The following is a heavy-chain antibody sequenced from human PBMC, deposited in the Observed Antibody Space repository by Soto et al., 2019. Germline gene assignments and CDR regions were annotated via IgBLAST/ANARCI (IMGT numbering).Heavy chain of an antibody. Sequence: KASETLSLTCTVSDGSVSNSYWNWIRQPPGKGLEWIGYIYYSGTTNYNPSLKSRVTISVDTSKNQFSLKLSSVTAADTAVYYSARARGELGYYYYGMDVWGQGTTVTVSS. V-gene: IGHV4-59*02. CDR2: IYYSGTT. J-gene: IGHJ6*02. CDR1: DGSVSNSY. CDR3: ARARGELGYYYYGMDV. D-gene: IGHD3-10*01.